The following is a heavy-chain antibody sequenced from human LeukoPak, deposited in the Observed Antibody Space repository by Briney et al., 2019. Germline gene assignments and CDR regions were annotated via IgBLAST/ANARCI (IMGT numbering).Heavy chain of an antibody. CDR2: ISYDGSNK. Sequence: QSGGSLRLSCAASGFTFSSYGMHWVRQAPGKGLEWVAVISYDGSNKYHADSVKGRFTISRDNSKNTLYLQMNSLRAEDTAVYYCAKDMGIAAAENWFDPWGQGTLVTVSS. CDR3: AKDMGIAAAENWFDP. J-gene: IGHJ5*02. CDR1: GFTFSSYG. D-gene: IGHD6-13*01. V-gene: IGHV3-30*18.